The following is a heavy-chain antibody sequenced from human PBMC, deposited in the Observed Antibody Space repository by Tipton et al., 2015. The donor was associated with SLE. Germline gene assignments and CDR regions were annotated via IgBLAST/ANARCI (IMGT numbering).Heavy chain of an antibody. CDR3: ARLEGVTGYMDV. J-gene: IGHJ6*03. CDR1: GGSISSSSYS. V-gene: IGHV4-39*07. D-gene: IGHD3-10*01. Sequence: TLSLTCTVSGGSISSSSYSWGWIRQPPGKGLEWIGSIYYSGSTYYNPSLKSRVTISVDTSKNQFSLKLSSVTAADTAVYYCARLEGVTGYMDVWGKGTTVTVSS. CDR2: IYYSGST.